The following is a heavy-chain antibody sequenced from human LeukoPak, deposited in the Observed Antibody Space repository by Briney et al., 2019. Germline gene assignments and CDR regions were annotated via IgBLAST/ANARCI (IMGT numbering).Heavy chain of an antibody. CDR3: AKAIAAAGTGY. D-gene: IGHD6-13*01. Sequence: PGGSLRLSCAASGFTFSSYAMSWVRQAPGKGLEWVSGIGGTGSSTYYADSVKGRFTISRDNSKNTLFLQMNSLRAEDTAVYYCAKAIAAAGTGYWGQGTLVTVSS. V-gene: IGHV3-23*01. J-gene: IGHJ4*02. CDR1: GFTFSSYA. CDR2: IGGTGSST.